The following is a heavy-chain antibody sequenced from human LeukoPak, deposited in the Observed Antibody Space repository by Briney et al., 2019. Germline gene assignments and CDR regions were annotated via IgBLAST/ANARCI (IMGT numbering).Heavy chain of an antibody. Sequence: LRRACTASGFTFSTYEKNWVRQAPGKGLEWVSYISSSGSTIYYADSVKGRFTISRDNAKNSLFLQMNSLRAEDTAVYYCARDMYCGYDCYSRWLDYWGQGTLVTVSS. D-gene: IGHD2-21*02. CDR3: ARDMYCGYDCYSRWLDY. CDR2: ISSSGSTI. CDR1: GFTFSTYE. V-gene: IGHV3-48*03. J-gene: IGHJ4*02.